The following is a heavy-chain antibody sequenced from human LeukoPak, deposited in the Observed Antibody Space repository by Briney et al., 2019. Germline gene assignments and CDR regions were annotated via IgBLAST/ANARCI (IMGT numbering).Heavy chain of an antibody. V-gene: IGHV4-34*01. Sequence: SETLSRTCAVYGGSFSGYYWSWIRQPPGKGLEWIGEINHSGSTNYNPSLKSRVPISVDTSKTQFSLKLSSVTAADTAVYYCARRGYFDRKIDYWGQGTLVTVSS. CDR3: ARRGYFDRKIDY. CDR1: GGSFSGYY. J-gene: IGHJ4*02. CDR2: INHSGST. D-gene: IGHD3-9*01.